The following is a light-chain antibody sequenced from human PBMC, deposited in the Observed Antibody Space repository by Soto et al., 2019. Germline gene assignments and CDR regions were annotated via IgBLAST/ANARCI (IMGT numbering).Light chain of an antibody. J-gene: IGKJ1*01. CDR1: QSIGGY. V-gene: IGKV1-39*01. CDR3: LQYHTYRT. Sequence: DIQMTQSPSSLSASVGDRVTITCRASQSIGGYLNWYQQKPGTAPKLLIYAAFSLQTGVPSRFSGGGSETDFTLTISSLQPEDFATYYCLQYHTYRTFGQGTKVDNK. CDR2: AAF.